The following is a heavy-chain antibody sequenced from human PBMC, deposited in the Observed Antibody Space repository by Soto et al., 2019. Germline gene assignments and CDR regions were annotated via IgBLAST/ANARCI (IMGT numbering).Heavy chain of an antibody. V-gene: IGHV4-61*01. J-gene: IGHJ4*02. Sequence: QVQLQESGPGLGKPSETLSLTCSVSGGSVSSGSYYWSWIRQPPGKGLELIGYISYSGRTNYNPSPKSRVTIAVHTSKNQFSLKLSSVTAAYTAMYYCARSAGVVGDYWGQGTLVTVTS. CDR1: GGSVSSGSYY. CDR3: ARSAGVVGDY. D-gene: IGHD3-10*01. CDR2: ISYSGRT.